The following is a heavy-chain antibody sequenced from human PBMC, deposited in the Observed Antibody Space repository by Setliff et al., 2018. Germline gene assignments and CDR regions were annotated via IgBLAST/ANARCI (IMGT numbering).Heavy chain of an antibody. CDR3: AKVHPTPYSIYALDI. V-gene: IGHV3-23*01. CDR1: GFTFSTYA. Sequence: GGSLRLSCAASGFTFSTYAINWVRQAPGKGLEWASAISGSGGATYYTDPVKGRFTISRDNSKNTVYVQLDSLRADDTAVYYCAKVHPTPYSIYALDIWGQGTMVTVSS. D-gene: IGHD1-26*01. J-gene: IGHJ3*02. CDR2: ISGSGGAT.